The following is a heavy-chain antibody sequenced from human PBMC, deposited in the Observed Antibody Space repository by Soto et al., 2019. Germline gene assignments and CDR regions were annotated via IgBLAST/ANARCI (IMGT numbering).Heavy chain of an antibody. CDR1: GGSISSGGYS. D-gene: IGHD4-4*01. CDR3: ARAYDYSSNWFDP. V-gene: IGHV4-30-2*01. Sequence: PSETLSLTCAVSGGSISSGGYSWSWIRQPPGKGLEWIGYIYHSGSTYYNPSLKSRVTISVDTSKNQFSLKLNSVTAADTAVYYCARAYDYSSNWFDPWGQGTLVTVSS. J-gene: IGHJ5*02. CDR2: IYHSGST.